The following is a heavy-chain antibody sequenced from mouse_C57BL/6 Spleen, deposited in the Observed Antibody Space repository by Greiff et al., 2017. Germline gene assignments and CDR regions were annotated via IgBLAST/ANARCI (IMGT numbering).Heavy chain of an antibody. Sequence: VQLQQSGPELVKPGASVKISCKASGYTFTDYYMNWVKQSHGKSLEWIGDINPNNGGTSYNQKFKGKATLTVDKSSSTAYMELRSLTSEDSAVYYCLYTNGDYAMDYWGQGTSVTVSS. J-gene: IGHJ4*01. D-gene: IGHD2-12*01. CDR1: GYTFTDYY. CDR2: INPNNGGT. CDR3: LYTNGDYAMDY. V-gene: IGHV1-26*01.